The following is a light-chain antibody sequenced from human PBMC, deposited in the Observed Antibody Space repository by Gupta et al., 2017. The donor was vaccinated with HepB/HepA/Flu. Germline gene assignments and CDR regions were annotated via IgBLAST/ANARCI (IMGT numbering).Light chain of an antibody. CDR3: QQYNNWPPA. CDR2: GAS. CDR1: QSVSSN. V-gene: IGKV3-15*01. Sequence: ILMSQSPATLSVSPGERATLSCRASQSVSSNLAWYQQKPGQAPRLLLYGASTRATGIPARFSGSGSGTEFTLTISSLQSEDFAVYYCQQYNNWPPAFGQGTKVEIK. J-gene: IGKJ1*01.